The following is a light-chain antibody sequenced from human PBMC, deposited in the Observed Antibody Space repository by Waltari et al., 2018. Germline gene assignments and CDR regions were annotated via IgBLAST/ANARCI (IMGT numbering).Light chain of an antibody. J-gene: IGKJ1*01. Sequence: EIVFTQSPRTLSLSPGERATLSCRASQSVSSSYLAWYQQKPGQAPRLLIYGASSRANGIPDRFSGSGSGTDFTLTISRLEPEDFAVYYCQQYGSSPRTFGQGTKVEIK. CDR2: GAS. CDR1: QSVSSSY. V-gene: IGKV3-20*01. CDR3: QQYGSSPRT.